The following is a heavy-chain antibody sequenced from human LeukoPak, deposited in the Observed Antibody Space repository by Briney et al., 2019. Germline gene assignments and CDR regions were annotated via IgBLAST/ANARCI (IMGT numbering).Heavy chain of an antibody. CDR1: GFTFSSYG. Sequence: GGSLRLSCAASGFTFSSYGMSWVRQAPGKGLEWVSAISGSGGSTYYADSVKGRFTISRDNAKNSLYLQMNSLRAEDTAVYYCARDLYYDSSLDNWGQGTLVTVSS. V-gene: IGHV3-23*01. CDR3: ARDLYYDSSLDN. CDR2: ISGSGGST. D-gene: IGHD3-22*01. J-gene: IGHJ4*02.